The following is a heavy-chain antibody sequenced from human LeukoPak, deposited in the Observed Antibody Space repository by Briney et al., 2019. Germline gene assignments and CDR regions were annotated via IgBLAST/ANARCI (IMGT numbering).Heavy chain of an antibody. CDR3: ARRERLGYSYGRGTLDI. D-gene: IGHD5-18*01. J-gene: IGHJ3*02. CDR1: GFTFSSYA. V-gene: IGHV3-64D*06. Sequence: GGSLRLSCSASGFTFSSYAMHWVRQAPGKGLEYVSAISSNGGNTYYADSVKGRFTIPRDNSKNTLYLQMSSLRAEDTAVYYCARRERLGYSYGRGTLDIWGQGTMVTVSS. CDR2: ISSNGGNT.